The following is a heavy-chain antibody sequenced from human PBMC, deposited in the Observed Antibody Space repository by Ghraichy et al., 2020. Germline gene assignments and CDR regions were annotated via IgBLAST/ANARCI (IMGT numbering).Heavy chain of an antibody. J-gene: IGHJ5*02. V-gene: IGHV1-18*01. Sequence: ASVKVSCKASGYTFTSYGISWVRQAPGQGLEWMGWISAYNGNTNYAQKLQGRVTMTTDTSTSTAYMELRSLRSDDTAVYYCARDTSGGFWSGYFNWFDPWGQGTLVTVSS. CDR1: GYTFTSYG. D-gene: IGHD3-3*01. CDR2: ISAYNGNT. CDR3: ARDTSGGFWSGYFNWFDP.